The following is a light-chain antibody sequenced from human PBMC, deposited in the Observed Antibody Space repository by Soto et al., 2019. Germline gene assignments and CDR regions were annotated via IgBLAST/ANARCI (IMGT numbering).Light chain of an antibody. CDR2: DVS. Sequence: VLTQPASVSGSPGQSITISCTGTSSDVGAYNYVSWYQQHPAKVPKLMIYDVSNRPSGVSDRFSGSKSGNTASLTISGLQAEDEADYYCYSYTSSSTYVFGTGTKVTVL. J-gene: IGLJ1*01. CDR3: YSYTSSSTYV. CDR1: SSDVGAYNY. V-gene: IGLV2-14*01.